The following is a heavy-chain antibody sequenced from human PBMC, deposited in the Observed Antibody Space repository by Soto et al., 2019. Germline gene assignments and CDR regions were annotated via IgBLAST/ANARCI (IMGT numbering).Heavy chain of an antibody. V-gene: IGHV3-53*01. CDR3: ARVYSGSYIDY. D-gene: IGHD1-26*01. CDR2: IYSGGSI. CDR1: GLTFSSYA. Sequence: PGGSLRLSCAASGLTFSSYAMSWVRQAPGKGLEWVSVIYSGGSIYYADSVKGRFSISRDNSKNTLYLQMNSLRAEDTAVYYCARVYSGSYIDYWGQGTLVTVSS. J-gene: IGHJ4*02.